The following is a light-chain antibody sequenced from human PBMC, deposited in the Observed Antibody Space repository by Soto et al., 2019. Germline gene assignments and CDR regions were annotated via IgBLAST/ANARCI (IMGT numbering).Light chain of an antibody. J-gene: IGKJ4*01. CDR2: GTS. V-gene: IGKV3-20*01. CDR1: HSFSSSL. Sequence: EIVLSQSPGTLSSSPGERITLSCRASHSFSSSLLAWYQQKPGQAPRLLIYGTSTRATGSPDRFSGSGSSTDFTLPISRLEPEDFAVYYCQHFGASPPGSFGGGTRVQIK. CDR3: QHFGASPPGS.